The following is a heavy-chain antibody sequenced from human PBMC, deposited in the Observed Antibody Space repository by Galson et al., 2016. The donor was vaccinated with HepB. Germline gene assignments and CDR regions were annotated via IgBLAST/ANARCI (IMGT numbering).Heavy chain of an antibody. CDR1: GFTFGDYV. D-gene: IGHD2-21*01. CDR2: MRNRAYGGTT. Sequence: SLRLSCATSGFTFGDYVVSWVRQAPGQGLEWVGFMRNRAYGGTTEYTASVKGRFTMSRDDSKNIAYLQMNSLKVEDTAVYYCTRSGGVNLRSYFYYGMDVWGPGTTVIVSS. J-gene: IGHJ6*02. V-gene: IGHV3-49*04. CDR3: TRSGGVNLRSYFYYGMDV.